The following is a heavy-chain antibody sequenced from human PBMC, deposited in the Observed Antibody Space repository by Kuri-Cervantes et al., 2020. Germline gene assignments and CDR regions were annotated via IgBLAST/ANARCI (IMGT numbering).Heavy chain of an antibody. CDR2: IYYSGST. V-gene: IGHV4-39*01. CDR3: ARRGGPYYDFWSGYYGDNWFDP. J-gene: IGHJ5*02. Sequence: SETLSLTCSVSGDSISGSGHFWGWIRQPPGKGLEWIGSIYYSGSTYYNPSLKSRVTISVDTSKNQFSLKLSSVTAADTAVYYCARRGGPYYDFWSGYYGDNWFDPWGQGTLVTVSS. D-gene: IGHD3-3*01. CDR1: GDSISGSGHF.